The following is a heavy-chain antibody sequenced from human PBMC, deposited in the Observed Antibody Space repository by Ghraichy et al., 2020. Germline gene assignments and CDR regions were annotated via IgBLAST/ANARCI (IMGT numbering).Heavy chain of an antibody. V-gene: IGHV6-1*01. CDR2: TYYRSKWFH. D-gene: IGHD2/OR15-2a*01. CDR3: ARVNRAYSYYFYPMDV. Sequence: SQTLSLTCAISGDSISSKRAAWHWIRQSPSRGLEWLGRTYYRSKWFHDYAESVKSRIIISPDTSKNRFSLQLNSVTPEDTAIYYCARVNRAYSYYFYPMDVWGQGTTVTVSS. J-gene: IGHJ6*02. CDR1: GDSISSKRAA.